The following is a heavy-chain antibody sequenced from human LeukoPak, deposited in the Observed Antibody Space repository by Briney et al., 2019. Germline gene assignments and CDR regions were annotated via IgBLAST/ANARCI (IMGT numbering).Heavy chain of an antibody. CDR2: IYYSGST. Sequence: SETLSLTCTVSGGSISSYYWSWIRLPPGPGLEWIGYIYYSGSTNYNPSLKSRVTISVDTSKNQFSLKLSSVTAADTAVYYCARQELLPPYYYTDVWGKGTTVTVSS. V-gene: IGHV4-59*01. J-gene: IGHJ6*03. CDR3: ARQELLPPYYYTDV. CDR1: GGSISSYY. D-gene: IGHD1-26*01.